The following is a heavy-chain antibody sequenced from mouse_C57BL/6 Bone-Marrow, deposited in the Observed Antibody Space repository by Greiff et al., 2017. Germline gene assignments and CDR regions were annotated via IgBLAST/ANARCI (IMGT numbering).Heavy chain of an antibody. D-gene: IGHD2-3*01. Sequence: QVQLQQPGAELVKPGASVKLSCKASGYTFTSYWMQWVKQRPGQGLEWIGGIDPSDRYPNYTQKFKGKATLTVDTYSSTAYMQLSSLTSEDSAVYYCARLDGYHWYCDVGGTGTTVTVSS. CDR2: IDPSDRYP. V-gene: IGHV1-50*01. CDR1: GYTFTSYW. J-gene: IGHJ1*03. CDR3: ARLDGYHWYCDV.